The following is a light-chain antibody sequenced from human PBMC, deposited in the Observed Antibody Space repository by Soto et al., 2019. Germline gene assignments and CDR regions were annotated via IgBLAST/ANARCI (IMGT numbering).Light chain of an antibody. V-gene: IGKV3-15*01. CDR3: QQYNDWPRT. Sequence: EVVMTQSPGTLSVSPGERATLSCRASQSVSSNLAWYQQRPGQAPRLIIHGASTRATGIPARFSGSGSGTEFTLTISGLQSEDVAFYYCQQYNDWPRTFGQGTKVDIK. CDR1: QSVSSN. CDR2: GAS. J-gene: IGKJ1*01.